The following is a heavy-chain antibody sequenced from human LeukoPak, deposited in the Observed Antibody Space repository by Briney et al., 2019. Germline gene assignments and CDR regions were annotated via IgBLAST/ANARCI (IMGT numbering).Heavy chain of an antibody. J-gene: IGHJ4*02. D-gene: IGHD7-27*01. CDR1: GFSFSTYG. CDR2: IWYDGSNK. Sequence: GGCLRLSCAASGFSFSTYGMHWVRQAPGKGLEWVAVIWYDGSNKYYADSVKGRFTISRDDSKNTLYLQMNSLRAEDTAVYYCARDVGIRYFDYWGQGTLITVSS. V-gene: IGHV3-33*01. CDR3: ARDVGIRYFDY.